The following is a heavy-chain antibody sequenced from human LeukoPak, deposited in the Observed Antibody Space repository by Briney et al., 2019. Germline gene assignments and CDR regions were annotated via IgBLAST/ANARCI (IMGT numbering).Heavy chain of an antibody. J-gene: IGHJ4*02. Sequence: SETLSLTCAVSGGSFSGYYWTWIRQPPGKGLEWIGEINHSGSANYNPSLMSRVTISLDTSKNHFSLNLSSVTAADTAVYYCARFYGSGSYYFDYWGQGTLVTVSS. D-gene: IGHD3-10*01. CDR3: ARFYGSGSYYFDY. V-gene: IGHV4-34*01. CDR1: GGSFSGYY. CDR2: INHSGSA.